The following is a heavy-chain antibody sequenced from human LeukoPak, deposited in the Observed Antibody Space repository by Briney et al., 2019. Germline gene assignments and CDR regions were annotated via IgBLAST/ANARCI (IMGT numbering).Heavy chain of an antibody. CDR2: INHSGST. CDR1: GGSFSGYY. D-gene: IGHD3-10*01. CDR3: AADSFGEGVVN. J-gene: IGHJ4*02. Sequence: PSETLSLTCAVYGGSFSGYYWSWIRQPPGKGLEWIGEINHSGSTNYNPSLKSRVTISVDTSKNQFSLKLSSVTAADTAVYYCAADSFGEGVVNWGQGTLVTVSS. V-gene: IGHV4-34*01.